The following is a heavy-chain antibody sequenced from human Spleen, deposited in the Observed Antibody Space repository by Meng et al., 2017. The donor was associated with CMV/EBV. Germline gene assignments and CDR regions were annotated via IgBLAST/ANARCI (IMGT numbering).Heavy chain of an antibody. V-gene: IGHV7-4-1*02. CDR2: VNTNPGHP. J-gene: IGHJ4*02. CDR1: GYTITNCT. CDR3: SRLFCTRTSCPDF. Sequence: CQASGYTITNCTINGVRQDPGQELEWMGWVNTNPGHPTYAPDFTDRFVFSLAPSVSTAYLQINDLKAEDTAVYYCSRLFCTRTSCPDFWGQGTLVTVSS. D-gene: IGHD2-2*01.